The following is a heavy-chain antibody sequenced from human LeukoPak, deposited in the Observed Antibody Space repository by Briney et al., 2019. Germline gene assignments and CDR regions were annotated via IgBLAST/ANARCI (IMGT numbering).Heavy chain of an antibody. CDR3: ARGGYGAHMG. D-gene: IGHD4-17*01. J-gene: IGHJ4*02. Sequence: GGSLRLSCAACGFSFSSFWMHWVRQVPGKGLVWVSGINSDGTTTGYADSVKGRFTISRDNAKNTVSLQMSSLRAEDTALYYCARGGYGAHMGWGQGTLVTVSS. CDR1: GFSFSSFW. CDR2: INSDGTTT. V-gene: IGHV3-74*01.